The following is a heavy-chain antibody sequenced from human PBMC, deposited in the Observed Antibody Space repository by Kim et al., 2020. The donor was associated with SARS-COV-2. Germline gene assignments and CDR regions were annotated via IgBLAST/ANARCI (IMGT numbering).Heavy chain of an antibody. CDR2: IYYSGST. Sequence: ETLSLTCTVSGGSVSSGSYYWSWIRQPPGKGLEWIGYIYYSGSTNYNPSLKSRVTISVDTSKNQFSLKLSSVTAVDTAVYYCAREGETTVTTTSNYWYFDLWGRGTLVTVSS. D-gene: IGHD4-17*01. CDR3: AREGETTVTTTSNYWYFDL. V-gene: IGHV4-61*01. CDR1: GGSVSSGSYY. J-gene: IGHJ2*01.